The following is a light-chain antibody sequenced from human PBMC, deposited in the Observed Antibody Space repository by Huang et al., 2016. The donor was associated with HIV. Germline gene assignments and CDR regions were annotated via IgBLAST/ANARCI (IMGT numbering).Light chain of an antibody. CDR2: GSS. J-gene: IGKJ4*01. CDR1: RRVSSN. V-gene: IGKV3-15*01. Sequence: IVMTQSPATLPVSPGERVTVSCRANRRVSSNLALYQQRPGQAHRLLIYGSSTRAPGIPARFIGSGSGTDFSLTISSLQSEDFARYYCQQYNNWRLSFGGGTRVDI. CDR3: QQYNNWRLS.